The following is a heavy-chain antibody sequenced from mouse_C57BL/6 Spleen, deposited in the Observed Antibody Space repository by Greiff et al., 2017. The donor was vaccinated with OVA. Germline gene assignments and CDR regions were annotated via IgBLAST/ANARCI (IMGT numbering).Heavy chain of an antibody. J-gene: IGHJ2*01. V-gene: IGHV10-1*01. CDR3: VRHGSSLGYFDY. D-gene: IGHD1-1*01. Sequence: EVQVVESGGGLVQPKGSLKLSCAASGFSFNTYAMNWVRQAPGKGLEWVARIRSKSNNYATYYADSVKDRFTIARDDSESMLYLQMNNLKTEDTTMYYGVRHGSSLGYFDYWGQGTTLTVSS. CDR2: IRSKSNNYAT. CDR1: GFSFNTYA.